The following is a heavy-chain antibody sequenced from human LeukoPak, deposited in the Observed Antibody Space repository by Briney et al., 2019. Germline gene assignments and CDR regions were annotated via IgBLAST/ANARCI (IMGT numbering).Heavy chain of an antibody. CDR2: IHTSGSA. J-gene: IGHJ4*02. CDR1: GSSFNSFY. CDR3: ARDIINLIDEDYG. V-gene: IGHV4-4*07. D-gene: IGHD4-17*01. Sequence: SETLSLTCNVSGSSFNSFYWSLIRQPAGKGLEWIGRIHTSGSAEYSPSLQSRVTISVDMSKKEFSLKLTSVTAADTAVYYCARDIINLIDEDYGWGQGTLVTVSS.